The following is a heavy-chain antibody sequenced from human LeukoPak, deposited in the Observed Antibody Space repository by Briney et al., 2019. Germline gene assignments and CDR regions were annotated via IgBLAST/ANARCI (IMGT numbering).Heavy chain of an antibody. CDR3: ARVRRVLITTNDAFDI. CDR1: GGSISTYY. D-gene: IGHD3-22*01. J-gene: IGHJ3*02. V-gene: IGHV4-59*01. Sequence: SETLSLTCTVSGGSISTYYWSWIRQPPGKGLELIGYIYYSRSTNYNPSLKSRITISVDTSKNQFSLSLISVTAADTAVYYCARVRRVLITTNDAFDIWGQGTMVTVSS. CDR2: IYYSRST.